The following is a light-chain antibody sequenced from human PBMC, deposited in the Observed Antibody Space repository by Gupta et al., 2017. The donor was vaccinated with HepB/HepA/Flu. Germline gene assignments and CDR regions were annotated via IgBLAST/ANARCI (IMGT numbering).Light chain of an antibody. V-gene: IGKV1-6*01. CDR3: LQDYNYPYT. J-gene: IGKJ2*01. Sequence: QPTRSPTSLSASLGDRVTITCRASQGIRNDLGWYQQKPGKAPKLLIYAASSLQSGVPSRFSGSGSGTDFTLTISSLQPEDFATYYCLQDYNYPYTFGQGTKLEIK. CDR1: QGIRND. CDR2: AAS.